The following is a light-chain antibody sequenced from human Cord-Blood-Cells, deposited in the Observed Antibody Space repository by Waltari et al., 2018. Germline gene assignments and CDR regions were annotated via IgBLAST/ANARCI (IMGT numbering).Light chain of an antibody. Sequence: QSALTQPPSVSGSPGQSTTIPCTATSSDVGSFNLASWYQQHPGKAPKLMLYEGSKRPSGVSNRFSGSKAGNTASLTISRLQAEDEADYYCCSYAGSSYVFGTGTKVTVL. V-gene: IGLV2-23*01. J-gene: IGLJ1*01. CDR2: EGS. CDR1: SSDVGSFNL. CDR3: CSYAGSSYV.